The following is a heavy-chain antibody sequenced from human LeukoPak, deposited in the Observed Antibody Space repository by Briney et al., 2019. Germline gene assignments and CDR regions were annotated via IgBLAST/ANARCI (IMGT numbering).Heavy chain of an antibody. J-gene: IGHJ3*02. Sequence: ASVKVSCKASGYTFTGYYMHWVRQAPGQGLEWMGWINPDSGGTNYAQKFQGRVTMTRDTSISTAYMELSRLRSDDTAVYYCAREKPHDAFYIWGQGTMVAVSS. V-gene: IGHV1-2*02. CDR1: GYTFTGYY. CDR2: INPDSGGT. CDR3: AREKPHDAFYI.